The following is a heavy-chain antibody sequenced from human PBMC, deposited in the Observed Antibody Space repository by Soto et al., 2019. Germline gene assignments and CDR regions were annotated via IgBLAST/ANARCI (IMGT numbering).Heavy chain of an antibody. J-gene: IGHJ4*02. CDR1: GGSFSGYY. CDR3: ARNYGPIDY. CDR2: INHSGST. D-gene: IGHD3-10*01. V-gene: IGHV4-34*01. Sequence: PSETLSLTCAVYGGSFSGYYWSWIRQPPGKGLEWIGEINHSGSTNYNPSLKSRVTISVDTSKNQFSLKLSSVTAADTAVYYCARNYGPIDYWGQGTLVTVS.